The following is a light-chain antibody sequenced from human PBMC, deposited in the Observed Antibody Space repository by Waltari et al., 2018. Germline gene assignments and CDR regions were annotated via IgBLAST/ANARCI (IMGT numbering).Light chain of an antibody. CDR3: QQSYSPLYT. CDR2: AAY. Sequence: DIQMTQSPSYLSASVGDRVTITCRASQSISGYLNWYQQKSGKAPKLLIYAAYTLLSGVPSRFRVSGSGTVFTLTITSLQPEDFATYYCQQSYSPLYTFGQGTKLEIE. V-gene: IGKV1-39*01. J-gene: IGKJ2*01. CDR1: QSISGY.